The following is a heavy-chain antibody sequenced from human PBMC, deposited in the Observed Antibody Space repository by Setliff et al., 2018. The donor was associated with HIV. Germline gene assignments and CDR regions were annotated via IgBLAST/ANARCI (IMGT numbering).Heavy chain of an antibody. Sequence: PSETLSLTCTVSGGSISGAGYYWSWIRQPAGKGLEWIGRISTSGNTNYNPSLKSRVTISVDTSKKQFSLNLSSVTAADTAVYYCARGIFGVVMPYFDYWGQGTLVTVSS. D-gene: IGHD3-3*01. V-gene: IGHV4-61*02. CDR2: ISTSGNT. CDR1: GGSISGAGYY. CDR3: ARGIFGVVMPYFDY. J-gene: IGHJ4*02.